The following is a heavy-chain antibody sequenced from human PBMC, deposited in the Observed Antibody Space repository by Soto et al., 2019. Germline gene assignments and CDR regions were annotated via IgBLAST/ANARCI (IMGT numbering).Heavy chain of an antibody. CDR2: IWYDGSNK. J-gene: IGHJ4*02. D-gene: IGHD6-19*01. CDR1: GFTFSSYG. V-gene: IGHV3-33*01. CDR3: ARDTSSGWDPPDY. Sequence: GGSLRLSCAASGFTFSSYGMHWVRQAPGKGLEWVAVIWYDGSNKYYADSVKGRFTISRDNSKNTLYLQMNSLRAEDTAVYYCARDTSSGWDPPDYWGQGTLVTVSS.